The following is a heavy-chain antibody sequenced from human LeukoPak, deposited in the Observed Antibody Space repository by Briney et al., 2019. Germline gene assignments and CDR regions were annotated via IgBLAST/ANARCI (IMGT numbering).Heavy chain of an antibody. CDR1: GGSISSSSYY. D-gene: IGHD6-13*01. J-gene: IGHJ5*02. V-gene: IGHV4-61*05. CDR3: ARPPGVAAAWFDP. CDR2: IYYSGST. Sequence: SETLSLTCTVSGGSISSSSYYWSWIRQPPGTGLEWIGYIYYSGSTNYNPSLKSRVTISVDMSKNQFSLKLSSVTAADTAVYYCARPPGVAAAWFDPWGQGTLVTVSS.